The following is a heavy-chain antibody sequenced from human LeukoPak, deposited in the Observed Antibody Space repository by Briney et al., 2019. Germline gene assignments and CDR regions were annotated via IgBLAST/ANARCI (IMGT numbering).Heavy chain of an antibody. Sequence: GGSLRLSCAASGFTFSSYWMNWARQAPGKGLEWVASINHNGNVNYYVDSVKGRFTISRDNAKNSLYLQMSNLRAEDTAVYFCARGGGLDAWGQGATVTVSS. CDR1: GFTFSSYW. D-gene: IGHD3-16*01. CDR3: ARGGGLDA. V-gene: IGHV3-7*03. J-gene: IGHJ6*02. CDR2: INHNGNVN.